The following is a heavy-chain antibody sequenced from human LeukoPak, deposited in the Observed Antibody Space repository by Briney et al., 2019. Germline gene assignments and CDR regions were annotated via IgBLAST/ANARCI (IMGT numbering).Heavy chain of an antibody. Sequence: GASVKVSCKASGGTFSSYAISWVRQAPGQGLEWMGGIIPIFGTANYAQKFQGRVTITADKSTSTAYMELSSLRSEDTAVYYCAKAGYIYGYDYYYYYMDVWGKGTTVTVSS. CDR3: AKAGYIYGYDYYYYYMDV. V-gene: IGHV1-69*06. D-gene: IGHD5-18*01. J-gene: IGHJ6*03. CDR1: GGTFSSYA. CDR2: IIPIFGTA.